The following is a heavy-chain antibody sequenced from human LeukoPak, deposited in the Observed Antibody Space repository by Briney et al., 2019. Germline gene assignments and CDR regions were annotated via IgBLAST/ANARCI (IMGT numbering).Heavy chain of an antibody. CDR3: AREVPPENYDFWSGTPADAFDI. D-gene: IGHD3-3*01. J-gene: IGHJ3*02. V-gene: IGHV4-61*02. Sequence: SQTLSLTCTVSGGSISSGSYYWSWIRQPAGKGLEWIGRIYTSGSTNYNPSLKSRVTISVDTSKNQFSLKLSSVTAADTAVYYCAREVPPENYDFWSGTPADAFDIWGQGTVVTVSS. CDR2: IYTSGST. CDR1: GGSISSGSYY.